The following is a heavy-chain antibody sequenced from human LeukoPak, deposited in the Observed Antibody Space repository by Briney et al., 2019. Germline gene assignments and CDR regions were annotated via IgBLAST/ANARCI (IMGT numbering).Heavy chain of an antibody. J-gene: IGHJ4*02. Sequence: GGSLRLSCAASGFTFSNYAMTWVRQAPGKGLEWVGRIKSKTDGGTTDYAAPVKGRFTISRDDSKNTLYLQVNSLKTEDTAVYYCAHFDWLLSSDYWGQGTLVTVSS. CDR2: IKSKTDGGTT. CDR3: AHFDWLLSSDY. V-gene: IGHV3-15*01. CDR1: GFTFSNYA. D-gene: IGHD3-9*01.